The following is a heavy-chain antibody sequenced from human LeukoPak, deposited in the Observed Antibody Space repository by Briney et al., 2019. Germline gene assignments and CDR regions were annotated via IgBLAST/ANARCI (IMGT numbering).Heavy chain of an antibody. J-gene: IGHJ4*02. Sequence: PGGSLRLSCAAYEFTFSSYWMSWVRQAPGKGLEWVANIKQDGGQIYYLESVKGRFTVSRDNAKNSLYLQMNSLRAEDTAVYYCARLGARQMLEYWGQGTLVTVSS. D-gene: IGHD4-17*01. CDR1: EFTFSSYW. V-gene: IGHV3-7*01. CDR3: ARLGARQMLEY. CDR2: IKQDGGQI.